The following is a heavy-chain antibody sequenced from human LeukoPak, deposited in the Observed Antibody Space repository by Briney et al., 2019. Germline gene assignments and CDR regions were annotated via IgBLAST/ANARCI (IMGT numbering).Heavy chain of an antibody. CDR2: IHPNSGGT. V-gene: IGHV1-2*06. Sequence: GASVKVSCKASGYTFTGYYMHWVRQAPGQGLEWMGRIHPNSGGTNYAQKFQGRVTMTRDTSISTAYMELSSLRSDDTALYYCAKVPYCTGGSCLYYFDYWGQGTLVTFSS. D-gene: IGHD2-15*01. J-gene: IGHJ4*02. CDR3: AKVPYCTGGSCLYYFDY. CDR1: GYTFTGYY.